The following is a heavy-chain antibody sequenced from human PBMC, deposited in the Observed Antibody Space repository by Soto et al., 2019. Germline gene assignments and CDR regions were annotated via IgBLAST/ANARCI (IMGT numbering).Heavy chain of an antibody. Sequence: ASVKVSCKASGSTFSSYAISWVRQAPGQGLEWMGWIRAYNGNTNYAQKLQGRVTMTTDTSTSTAYMELRSLRSDDTAVYYCARDLPTMDVWGQGTTVTVSS. V-gene: IGHV1-18*01. CDR2: IRAYNGNT. CDR1: GSTFSSYA. J-gene: IGHJ6*02. CDR3: ARDLPTMDV.